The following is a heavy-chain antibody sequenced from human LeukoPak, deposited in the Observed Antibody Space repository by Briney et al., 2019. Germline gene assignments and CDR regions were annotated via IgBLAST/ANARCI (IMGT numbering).Heavy chain of an antibody. J-gene: IGHJ4*02. CDR1: GFTFSNYN. CDR2: ISSSSSYI. Sequence: PGGSLRLSCAASGFTFSNYNMNWVRQAPGKGLEWVSSISSSSSYIYYADSVKGRFTISRDNAKNSLYLQMNSLRAEDTAVYYCARDFWGGSAMVRGGFFDYWGQGTLVTVSS. V-gene: IGHV3-21*01. CDR3: ARDFWGGSAMVRGGFFDY. D-gene: IGHD3-10*01.